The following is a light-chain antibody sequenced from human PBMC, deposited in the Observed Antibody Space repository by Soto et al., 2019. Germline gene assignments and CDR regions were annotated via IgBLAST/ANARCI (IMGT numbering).Light chain of an antibody. Sequence: EIVLTQSPATLSLSPGERATLSCRASQSVINYLAWYQQKPGQAPRLLIYDTSNRATGIPARFSGSGSGTDFTLIIGSLEPEDFAVYYCQQRANWPLTFGGGTKVEIK. J-gene: IGKJ4*01. CDR3: QQRANWPLT. CDR1: QSVINY. V-gene: IGKV3-11*01. CDR2: DTS.